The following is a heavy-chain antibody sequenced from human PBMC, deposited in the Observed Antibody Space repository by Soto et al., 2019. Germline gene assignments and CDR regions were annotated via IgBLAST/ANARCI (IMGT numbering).Heavy chain of an antibody. V-gene: IGHV1-3*04. CDR2: IHTGNGNT. CDR3: ARDPYSGHTFFDY. CDR1: GYTFTSYV. J-gene: IGHJ4*02. D-gene: IGHD1-26*01. Sequence: QVQLVQSGAEVKKPGASVKVSCKASGYTFTSYVIYWLRQAPGQGPEWMGWIHTGNGNTDYSQKFQGRVTITRDTSATTAYMELSSLNSEDTAVYYCARDPYSGHTFFDYWGQGTLVTVSS.